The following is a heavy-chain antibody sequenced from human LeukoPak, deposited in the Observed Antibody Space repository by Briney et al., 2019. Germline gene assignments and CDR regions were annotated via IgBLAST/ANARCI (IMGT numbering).Heavy chain of an antibody. V-gene: IGHV3-48*02. CDR2: ISISSTTI. CDR1: GFTFSGYS. D-gene: IGHD1-26*01. Sequence: PGGSLRLSCLASGFTFSGYSMNRVRQAPGKGLEWVSYISISSTTINYADSVKGRFTISRDNAKNSLHLQMNSLRDEDTAVYYCARVMYGGISYSVDYWGQGTLVTVSS. CDR3: ARVMYGGISYSVDY. J-gene: IGHJ4*02.